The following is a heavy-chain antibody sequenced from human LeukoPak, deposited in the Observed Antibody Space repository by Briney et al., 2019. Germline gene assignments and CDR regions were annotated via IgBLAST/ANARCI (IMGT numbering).Heavy chain of an antibody. J-gene: IGHJ4*02. CDR1: GYTFTSYD. CDR2: MNPNSGNT. CDR3: ARASVGAKIRYSFDY. Sequence: ASVKVSCKASGYTFTSYDINWVQQATGQGLEWMGWMNPNSGNTGYAQKFQGRVTMTRNTSISTAYMELSSLRSEDTAVYYCARASVGAKIRYSFDYWGQGTLVTVSS. D-gene: IGHD1-26*01. V-gene: IGHV1-8*01.